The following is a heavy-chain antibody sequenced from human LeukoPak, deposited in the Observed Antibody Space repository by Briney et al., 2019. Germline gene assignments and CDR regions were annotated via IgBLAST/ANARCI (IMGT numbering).Heavy chain of an antibody. CDR1: GGTFSSYA. D-gene: IGHD2-15*01. Sequence: GASVKVSCKASGGTFSSYAISWVRQAPGQGLEWMGRIIPIFGTANYAQKFQGRVTITTDESTSTAYMELSSLRSEDTAVYYCARDHQSLGYCSGGNCPGRYYYYYMDVWGKGTTVTVSS. CDR2: IIPIFGTA. J-gene: IGHJ6*03. V-gene: IGHV1-69*05. CDR3: ARDHQSLGYCSGGNCPGRYYYYYMDV.